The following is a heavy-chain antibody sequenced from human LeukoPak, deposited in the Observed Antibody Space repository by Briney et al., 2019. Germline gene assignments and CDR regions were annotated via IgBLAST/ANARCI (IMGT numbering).Heavy chain of an antibody. CDR3: AKVTYYDFWSGYYSGTYYFDY. CDR1: GFTFSSYE. CDR2: ISSSGSTT. J-gene: IGHJ4*02. D-gene: IGHD3-3*01. V-gene: IGHV3-48*03. Sequence: GGSLRLSCAASGFTFSSYEMNWVRQAPGKELEWVSYISSSGSTTYYADSVKGRFTISRDNSKNTLYLQMNSLRAEDTAVYYCAKVTYYDFWSGYYSGTYYFDYWGQGTLVTVSS.